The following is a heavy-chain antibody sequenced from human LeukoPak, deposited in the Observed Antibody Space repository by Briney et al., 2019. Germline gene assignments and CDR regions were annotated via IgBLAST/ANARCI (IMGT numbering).Heavy chain of an antibody. CDR3: ARDSTWQLDY. V-gene: IGHV3-7*03. CDR2: IKEDGSVK. Sequence: GGSLRLSCAASGFPFNAYWMTWVRQAPGKGLEWVANIKEDGSVKYYVDSVKGRFTISRDNTKNALYLQMNSLRADDTAVYFCARDSTWQLDYWGQGTLITVSS. CDR1: GFPFNAYW. D-gene: IGHD5-12*01. J-gene: IGHJ4*02.